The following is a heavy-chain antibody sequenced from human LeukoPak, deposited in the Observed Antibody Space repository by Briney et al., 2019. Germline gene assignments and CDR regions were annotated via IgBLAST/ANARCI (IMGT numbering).Heavy chain of an antibody. J-gene: IGHJ4*02. Sequence: GGSLRLSCAASGFTFSGYSMNWVRQAPGRGLEWVSYLVTSGNTIYYADSVKGRFTISRDNAKNSLYLQMNSLRDEDTAVYYCARILVLTLDYWGQGALVTVSA. CDR2: LVTSGNTI. CDR3: ARILVLTLDY. V-gene: IGHV3-48*02. D-gene: IGHD5/OR15-5a*01. CDR1: GFTFSGYS.